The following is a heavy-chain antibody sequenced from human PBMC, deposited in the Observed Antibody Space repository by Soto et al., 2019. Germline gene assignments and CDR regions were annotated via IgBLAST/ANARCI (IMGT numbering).Heavy chain of an antibody. CDR1: GYTFTSYA. CDR3: ARDQRTGGYCSGGSCYSGAYYYYYGMDV. D-gene: IGHD2-15*01. CDR2: INAGNGNT. J-gene: IGHJ6*02. V-gene: IGHV1-3*01. Sequence: ASVKVSCKASGYTFTSYAMHWVRQAPGQRLEWMGWINAGNGNTKYSQKFQGRVTITRDTSASTAYMELSSLRSEDTAVYYCARDQRTGGYCSGGSCYSGAYYYYYGMDVWGQGTTVTVSS.